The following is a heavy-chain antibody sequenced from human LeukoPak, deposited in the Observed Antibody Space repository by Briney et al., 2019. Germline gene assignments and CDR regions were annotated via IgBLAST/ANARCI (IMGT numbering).Heavy chain of an antibody. J-gene: IGHJ6*03. CDR2: INPSGGST. D-gene: IGHD6-19*01. CDR3: ARAYGGKQWLVRENRYYYYYMDV. Sequence: PEASVKVSCKASGYTFTSYYMHWVRQAPGQGLEWMGIINPSGGSTSYAQKFQGRVTMTRDTSTSTVYMELSSLRSEDTAVYYCARAYGGKQWLVRENRYYYYYMDVWGKGTTVTVSS. V-gene: IGHV1-46*01. CDR1: GYTFTSYY.